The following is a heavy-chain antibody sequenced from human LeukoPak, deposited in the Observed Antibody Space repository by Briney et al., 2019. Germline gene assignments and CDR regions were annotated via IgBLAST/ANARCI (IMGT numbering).Heavy chain of an antibody. D-gene: IGHD5-12*01. V-gene: IGHV3-49*04. Sequence: GGSLRLSCTASGFTFGDYAMSWVRQAPGKGLEWVGFIRSKAYGGTTEYAASVKGRFTISRDDSKSIAYLQMNSLKTEDTAVYYCTREEVGGSGYDPSDYWGQGTLVTVSS. CDR3: TREEVGGSGYDPSDY. CDR1: GFTFGDYA. CDR2: IRSKAYGGTT. J-gene: IGHJ4*02.